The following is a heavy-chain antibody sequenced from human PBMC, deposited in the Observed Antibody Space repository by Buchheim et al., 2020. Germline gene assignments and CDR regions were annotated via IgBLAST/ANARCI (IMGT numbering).Heavy chain of an antibody. Sequence: EVQLVESGGGLVQPGGSLKLSCAASGFTFSGSAMHWVRQASGKGLEWVGRIRSKANSYATAYAASVKGRFTISRDDSKNTAYLQMNSLKTEDTAVYYCTTPVEYSSSSPYYYYYMDVWGKGTT. CDR3: TTPVEYSSSSPYYYYYMDV. V-gene: IGHV3-73*02. D-gene: IGHD6-6*01. CDR2: IRSKANSYAT. CDR1: GFTFSGSA. J-gene: IGHJ6*03.